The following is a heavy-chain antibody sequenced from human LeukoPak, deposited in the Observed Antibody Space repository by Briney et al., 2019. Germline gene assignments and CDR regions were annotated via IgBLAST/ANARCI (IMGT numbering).Heavy chain of an antibody. CDR1: GYTFTSYY. CDR2: INPSGGST. D-gene: IGHD3-10*01. V-gene: IGHV1-46*03. CDR3: ASGGSGDYFDY. Sequence: ASVKVSCKSSGYTFTSYYMHWVRQAPGQGLEWMGIINPSGGSTSYAQKFQGRVTMTRDTSTSTVYMELSSLRSEDTAVYYCASGGSGDYFDYWGQGTLVTVSS. J-gene: IGHJ4*02.